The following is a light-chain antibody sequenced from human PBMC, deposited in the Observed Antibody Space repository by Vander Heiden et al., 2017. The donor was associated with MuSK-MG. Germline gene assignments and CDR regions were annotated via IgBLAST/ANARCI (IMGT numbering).Light chain of an antibody. CDR2: WAS. CDR1: QSVLYSSNNKNY. CDR3: QQDDSTPWT. J-gene: IGKJ1*01. Sequence: DIVMPQSPASLAVSLGERATINCKSSQSVLYSSNNKNYLAWYQQKPGQPPKLLIYWASTRESGVPDRFSGSGSGTDFTLTISSLQAEDVAVYYCQQDDSTPWTFGQGTKVEIK. V-gene: IGKV4-1*01.